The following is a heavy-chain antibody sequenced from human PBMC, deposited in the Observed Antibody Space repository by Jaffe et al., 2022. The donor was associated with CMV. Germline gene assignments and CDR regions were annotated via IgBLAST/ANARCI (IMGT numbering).Heavy chain of an antibody. CDR1: GYSFTSYW. CDR2: IYPDDSHT. J-gene: IGHJ5*02. CDR3: ARLPEAIRNFDVIWFDP. Sequence: EVQLVQSGAEVKKPGESLKISCKGSGYSFTSYWIGWVRQMPGKGLEWMGIIYPDDSHTRYSPSFQGQVTISADKSISTAYLQWSSLKASDTAIYYCARLPEAIRNFDVIWFDPWGQGTLVTVSS. V-gene: IGHV5-51*01. D-gene: IGHD3-9*01.